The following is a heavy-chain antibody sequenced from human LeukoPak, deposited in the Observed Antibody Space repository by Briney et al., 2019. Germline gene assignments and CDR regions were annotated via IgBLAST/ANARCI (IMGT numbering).Heavy chain of an antibody. V-gene: IGHV3-74*03. Sequence: PGGSLRLSCAASGFTFSRYWMHWVRQAPGKGPLWVSRINSDGSSTKYADTVEGRFVISRDNARNILYLQMNSLRAEDTAVYYCERDYDPDYYDSSGYSDYWGQGTRVTVSS. CDR2: INSDGSST. J-gene: IGHJ4*01. D-gene: IGHD3-22*01. CDR1: GFTFSRYW. CDR3: ERDYDPDYYDSSGYSDY.